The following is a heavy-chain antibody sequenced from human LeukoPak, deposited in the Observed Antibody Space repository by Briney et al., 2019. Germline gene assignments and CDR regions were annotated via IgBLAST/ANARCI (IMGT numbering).Heavy chain of an antibody. J-gene: IGHJ3*02. D-gene: IGHD4-17*01. Sequence: GGSLRLSCTASGFTFGDYAMSWFRQAPGEGREWVGFIRSKAYGGTTEYAASVKGRFTTSRDDSKSIAYLQMNSLKTEDTAVYYCTRDYGDYELAFDIWGQGTMVTVSS. CDR1: GFTFGDYA. CDR3: TRDYGDYELAFDI. CDR2: IRSKAYGGTT. V-gene: IGHV3-49*03.